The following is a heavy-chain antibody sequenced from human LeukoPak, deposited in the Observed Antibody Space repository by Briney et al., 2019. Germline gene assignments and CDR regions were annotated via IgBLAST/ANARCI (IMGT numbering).Heavy chain of an antibody. D-gene: IGHD2-15*01. CDR1: GFTFSSYA. Sequence: GGSLRLSCSTSGFTFSSYAMSWVRQAPGKGLEWVSAISGSGGSTYYADSVKGRFTISRDNSKNTLYLQMNSLRAEDTAVYYCAKAQRGGSGPPGYWGQGTLVTVSS. J-gene: IGHJ4*02. CDR3: AKAQRGGSGPPGY. CDR2: ISGSGGST. V-gene: IGHV3-23*01.